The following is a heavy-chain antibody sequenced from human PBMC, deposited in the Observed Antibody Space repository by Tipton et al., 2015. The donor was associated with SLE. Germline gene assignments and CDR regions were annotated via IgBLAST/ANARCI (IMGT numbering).Heavy chain of an antibody. CDR1: GGSISSYY. J-gene: IGHJ4*02. D-gene: IGHD4-17*01. Sequence: LSLTCTVSGGSISSYYWSWIRQPPGKGLEWIGYIYYSGSTNYNPSLKSRVTISVDTSKNQFSLKLSSVTAADTAVYYCARSTATVTPYYFDYWGQGTLVTVSS. CDR2: IYYSGST. CDR3: ARSTATVTPYYFDY. V-gene: IGHV4-59*01.